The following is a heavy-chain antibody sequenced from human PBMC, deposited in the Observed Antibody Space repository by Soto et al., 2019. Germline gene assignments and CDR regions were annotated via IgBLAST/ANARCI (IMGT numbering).Heavy chain of an antibody. D-gene: IGHD3-10*01. Sequence: SETLSLTCTVSGGSISSYYWSWIRQPPGKGLEWIGYIYYSGSTNYNPSLKSRVTISVDTSKNQFSLKLSSVTAADTAVYYCARGPPDLLWFGELVYWGQGTLVTVSS. CDR1: GGSISSYY. CDR3: ARGPPDLLWFGELVY. CDR2: IYYSGST. V-gene: IGHV4-59*01. J-gene: IGHJ4*02.